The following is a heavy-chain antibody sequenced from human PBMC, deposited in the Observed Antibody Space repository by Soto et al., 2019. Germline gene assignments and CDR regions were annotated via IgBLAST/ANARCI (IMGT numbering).Heavy chain of an antibody. CDR3: ARVGTNSGVVDAFDI. CDR1: GGSISRGAYY. Sequence: QVQLQESGPGLVKPSQTLSLTCTVSGGSISRGAYYWTWIRQHPGKGLEWIGHIHYSGTTYYNPSLESRAAISVDTSKNRFSLKLTSVTAADTAVHYCARVGTNSGVVDAFDIWGQGTMVTVSS. V-gene: IGHV4-31*03. J-gene: IGHJ3*02. D-gene: IGHD3-3*01. CDR2: IHYSGTT.